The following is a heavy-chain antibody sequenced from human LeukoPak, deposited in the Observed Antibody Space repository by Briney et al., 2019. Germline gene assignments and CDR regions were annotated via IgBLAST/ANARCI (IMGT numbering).Heavy chain of an antibody. V-gene: IGHV3-23*01. CDR1: GFTFSSYA. CDR3: AKDWSGYSGYYYYYMDV. J-gene: IGHJ6*03. Sequence: GGSLRLSCAASGFTFSSYAMSWVRQAPGKGLEWVSAISGSGGSTYYADSVKGRSTISRDNSKNTLYLQMNSLRAEDTAVYYCAKDWSGYSGYYYYYMDVRGKGTTVTVSS. CDR2: ISGSGGST. D-gene: IGHD3-3*01.